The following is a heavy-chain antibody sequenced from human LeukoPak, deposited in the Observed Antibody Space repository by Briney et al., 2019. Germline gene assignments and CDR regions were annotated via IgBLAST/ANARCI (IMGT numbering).Heavy chain of an antibody. V-gene: IGHV3-30*02. Sequence: GGSLRLSCAASGFTFSSYGMHWVRQAPGKGLEWVAFIRYDGSNKYYADSVKGRFTISRDNSKNTLYLQMNSLRAEDTAVYYCAKAQYQLLWHYGTDYWGQGTLVTVSS. CDR2: IRYDGSNK. CDR1: GFTFSSYG. CDR3: AKAQYQLLWHYGTDY. D-gene: IGHD2-2*01. J-gene: IGHJ4*02.